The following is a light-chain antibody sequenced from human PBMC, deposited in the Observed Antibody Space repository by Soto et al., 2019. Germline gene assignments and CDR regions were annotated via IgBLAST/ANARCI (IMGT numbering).Light chain of an antibody. CDR1: SSDVGTYNL. J-gene: IGLJ2*01. CDR2: EGS. CDR3: CSYAGSTTFKV. V-gene: IGLV2-23*03. Sequence: QSALTQPASVSGSPGQSITISCTGTSSDVGTYNLVSWYQEHPGKAPKLIIYEGSKRPSGVSNRFSSSKSGNTASLTISGLQAEDEADYYCCSYAGSTTFKVFGGGTKVTVL.